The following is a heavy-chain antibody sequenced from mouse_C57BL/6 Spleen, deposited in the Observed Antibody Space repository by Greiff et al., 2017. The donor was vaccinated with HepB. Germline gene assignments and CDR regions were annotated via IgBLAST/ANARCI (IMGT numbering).Heavy chain of an antibody. V-gene: IGHV1-53*01. CDR3: ASSSSYYFDY. J-gene: IGHJ2*01. D-gene: IGHD1-1*01. CDR1: GYTFTSYW. Sequence: QVQLQQPGTELVKSGASVKLSCKASGYTFTSYWTHRVKQRPGQGLEWIGNINPSNGGTNYNEKCKSKATLTGDKSSSTAYMQLSSLTSEDSAVYYWASSSSYYFDYWGQGTTLTVSS. CDR2: INPSNGGT.